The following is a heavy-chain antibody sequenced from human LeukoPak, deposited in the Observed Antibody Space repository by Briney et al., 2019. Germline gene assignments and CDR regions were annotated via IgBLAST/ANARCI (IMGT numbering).Heavy chain of an antibody. Sequence: GASVKVSCKASGYTFTSYDINWVRQATGQGLEWMGWMNPNSGNTGYAQKFQGRVTITRNTSISTAYMELSSLRSEDTAVYYCARGPMGVPAAIDYYYYMDVWGKGTTVTVSS. D-gene: IGHD2-2*02. CDR1: GYTFTSYD. CDR2: MNPNSGNT. CDR3: ARGPMGVPAAIDYYYYMDV. J-gene: IGHJ6*03. V-gene: IGHV1-8*03.